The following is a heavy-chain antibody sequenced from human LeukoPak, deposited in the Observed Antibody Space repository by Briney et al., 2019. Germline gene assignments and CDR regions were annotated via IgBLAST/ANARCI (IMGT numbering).Heavy chain of an antibody. D-gene: IGHD1-26*01. CDR1: GGSISSYY. CDR3: AREGGVSGSYFRMASPNYYVDY. V-gene: IGHV4-59*01. Sequence: SETLSLTCTVSGGSISSYYWSWIRQPPGKGLEWIGYIYYSGSTNYNPSLKSRVTISVDTSKNQFSLKLSSVTAAGTAVYYCAREGGVSGSYFRMASPNYYVDYWGQGTLVTVSS. J-gene: IGHJ4*02. CDR2: IYYSGST.